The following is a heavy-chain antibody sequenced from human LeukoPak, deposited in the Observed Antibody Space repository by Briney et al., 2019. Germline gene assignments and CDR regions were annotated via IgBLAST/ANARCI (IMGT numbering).Heavy chain of an antibody. CDR3: SRAHLSSNGVGDAEVAFDI. CDR2: INWNGGST. J-gene: IGHJ3*02. D-gene: IGHD3-16*01. CDR1: GFTFDDYV. Sequence: GGSLRLSCAASGFTFDDYVMSWVRQAPGKGVEWGSGINWNGGSTGYADSVKGRFTISRDNAKNSLYLQMNSLRAEDTALYHCSRAHLSSNGVGDAEVAFDIWGQGTMVTVSS. V-gene: IGHV3-20*01.